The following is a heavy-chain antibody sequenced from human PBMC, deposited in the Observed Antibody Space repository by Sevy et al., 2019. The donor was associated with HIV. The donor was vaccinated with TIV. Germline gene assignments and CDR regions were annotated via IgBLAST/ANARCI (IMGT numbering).Heavy chain of an antibody. CDR2: ISRNSTYI. V-gene: IGHV3-21*01. Sequence: GGSLRLSCAASGFPLRQYSMNWVRQAPGKGLEWVSLISRNSTYIYYSDSVKGRFTISRDNAENSLFLQMNSLRAEDTAVNYCVREISGVSWGQGTQVTVSS. D-gene: IGHD2-15*01. CDR1: GFPLRQYS. J-gene: IGHJ4*02. CDR3: VREISGVS.